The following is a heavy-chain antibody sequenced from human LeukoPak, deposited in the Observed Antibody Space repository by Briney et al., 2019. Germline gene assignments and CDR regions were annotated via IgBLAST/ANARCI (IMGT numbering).Heavy chain of an antibody. J-gene: IGHJ4*02. CDR3: AKSGKRGDFWSGSYY. V-gene: IGHV3-30*18. D-gene: IGHD3-3*01. CDR1: GFTFSSYG. CDR2: ISYDGSNK. Sequence: GGSLRLSCAASGFTFSSYGMHWVRQAPGQGLEWVAVISYDGSNKYYADSVKGRFTISRDNSKNTLYLQMNSLRAEDTAVYYCAKSGKRGDFWSGSYYWGQGTLVTVSS.